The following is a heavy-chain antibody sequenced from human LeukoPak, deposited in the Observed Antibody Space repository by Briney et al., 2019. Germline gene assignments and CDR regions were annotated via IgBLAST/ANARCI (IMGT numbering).Heavy chain of an antibody. CDR2: ISYDGSNK. J-gene: IGHJ5*02. Sequence: PGGSLRLSCAASGFTFSSYAMHWVRQAPGKGLEWVAVISYDGSNKYYADSVKGRFTISRDNSKNTLYLQMNSLRSEDTAVYYCARRRYYHTYRQDNWFDPWGQGTLVTVSS. D-gene: IGHD3-10*01. V-gene: IGHV3-30-3*01. CDR3: ARRRYYHTYRQDNWFDP. CDR1: GFTFSSYA.